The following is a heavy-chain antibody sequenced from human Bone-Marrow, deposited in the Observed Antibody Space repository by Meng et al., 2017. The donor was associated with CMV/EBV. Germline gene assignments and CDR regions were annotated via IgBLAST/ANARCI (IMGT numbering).Heavy chain of an antibody. CDR1: GGTFSSYT. J-gene: IGHJ4*02. V-gene: IGHV1-69*02. CDR2: IIPILGIA. CDR3: ARVPAQYSSSDSGD. Sequence: SVKVSCKASGGTFSSYTISWVRQAPGQGLEWMGRIIPILGIANYAQKFQGRVTITADKSTSTAYMELSSLRSEDTAVYYCARVPAQYSSSDSGDWGQGKLVTVDS. D-gene: IGHD6-13*01.